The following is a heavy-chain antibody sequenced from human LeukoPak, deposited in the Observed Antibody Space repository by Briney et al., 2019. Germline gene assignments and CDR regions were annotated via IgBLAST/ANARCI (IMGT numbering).Heavy chain of an antibody. CDR3: ARVASGYYENYFDY. Sequence: GESLRLSCAASGFTVSSNSMTWVRQAPGKGLEWVSVIHSGGTTFYADAAKGRFTISRDTSKNTLHLQMNSLRGEDTAVYYCARVASGYYENYFDYWGRGTLVTVSS. V-gene: IGHV3-53*01. CDR2: IHSGGTT. D-gene: IGHD3-22*01. CDR1: GFTVSSNS. J-gene: IGHJ4*02.